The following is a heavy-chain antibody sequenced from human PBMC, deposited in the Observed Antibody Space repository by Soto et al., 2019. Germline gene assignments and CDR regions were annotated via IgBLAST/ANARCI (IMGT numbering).Heavy chain of an antibody. CDR2: ISYDGSNK. CDR1: GFTFSSYG. V-gene: IGHV3-30*03. Sequence: HPGGSLRLSCAASGFTFSSYGMHWVRQAPGKGLEWVAVISYDGSNKYYADSVKGRFTISRDNSKNTLYLQMNSLRAEDTAVYYCARDRGPMVRGVINPKSYYYYGMDVWGQGTTVTVSS. J-gene: IGHJ6*02. CDR3: ARDRGPMVRGVINPKSYYYYGMDV. D-gene: IGHD3-10*01.